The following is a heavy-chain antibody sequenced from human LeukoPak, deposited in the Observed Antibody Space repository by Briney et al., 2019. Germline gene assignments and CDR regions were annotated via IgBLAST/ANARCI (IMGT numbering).Heavy chain of an antibody. CDR2: IYYSGST. Sequence: SETLSLTCTVSGGSISSSSYCWGWIRQPPGKGLEWIGSIYYSGSTYYNPSLKSRVTISVDTSKNQFSLKLSSVTAADTAVYYCARQCSSTSCYANFDYWGQGTLVTVSS. CDR3: ARQCSSTSCYANFDY. V-gene: IGHV4-39*01. D-gene: IGHD2-2*01. J-gene: IGHJ4*02. CDR1: GGSISSSSYC.